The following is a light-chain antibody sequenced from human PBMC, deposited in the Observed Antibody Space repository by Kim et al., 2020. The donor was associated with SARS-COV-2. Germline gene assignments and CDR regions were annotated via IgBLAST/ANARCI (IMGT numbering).Light chain of an antibody. Sequence: ASVGDRVTITCRASQDIRSGLGWYQQKPGRAPKRLIYGASSLQSGVPSRFSGSGSGTEFTLTISSLQPEDFATYYCLQHSTYPSTFGRGTRVEIK. J-gene: IGKJ5*01. V-gene: IGKV1-17*01. CDR2: GAS. CDR1: QDIRSG. CDR3: LQHSTYPST.